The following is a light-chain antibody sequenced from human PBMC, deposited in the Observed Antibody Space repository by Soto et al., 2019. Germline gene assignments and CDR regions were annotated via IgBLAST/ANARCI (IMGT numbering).Light chain of an antibody. CDR1: QSVSSN. CDR2: GAS. V-gene: IGKV3-15*01. CDR3: QQYNNWPPFNT. Sequence: EIVMTQSPATLSVSPGERATLSCRASQSVSSNLAWYQQKPGQAPRLLIYGASTRATGIPARFSGSGSGTEFTLTISSLQSEDCAVYYCQQYNNWPPFNTFGQGTKLEIK. J-gene: IGKJ2*01.